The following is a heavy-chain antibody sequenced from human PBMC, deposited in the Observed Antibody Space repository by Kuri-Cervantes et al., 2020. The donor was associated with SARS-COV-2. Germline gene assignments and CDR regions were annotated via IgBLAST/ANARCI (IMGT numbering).Heavy chain of an antibody. D-gene: IGHD5-18*01. J-gene: IGHJ4*02. CDR3: ASQVDTAMAFDY. CDR1: GGSISSSSYY. CDR2: IYYSGST. Sequence: SETLSLTCTVSGGSISSSSYYWGWIRQPPGKGLEWIGSIYYSGSTYYNPSLKSRVTISVDTSKNQFSLKLSSVTAADTAVYYCASQVDTAMAFDYWGQGTLVPSPQ. V-gene: IGHV4-39*01.